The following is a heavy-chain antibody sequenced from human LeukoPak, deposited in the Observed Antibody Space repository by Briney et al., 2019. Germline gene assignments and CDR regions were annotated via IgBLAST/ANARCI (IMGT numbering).Heavy chain of an antibody. D-gene: IGHD6-19*01. CDR2: IYYSGST. CDR1: GGSISGYY. Sequence: PSETLSLTCTVSGGSISGYYWTWIRQPPGKGLEWIGYIYYSGSTNYNPSLNSRVTISLDTSKNQFSLNLSSVTAADTAVYYCARGGWYPESFQHWGQGALVTVSS. CDR3: ARGGWYPESFQH. J-gene: IGHJ1*01. V-gene: IGHV4-59*01.